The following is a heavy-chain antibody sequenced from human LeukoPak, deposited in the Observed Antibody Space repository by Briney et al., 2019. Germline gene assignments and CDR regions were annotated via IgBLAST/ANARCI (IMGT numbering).Heavy chain of an antibody. J-gene: IGHJ4*02. CDR3: TVGVY. CDR2: IRSNADNDAT. V-gene: IGHV3-73*01. CDR1: GFTFSGSV. D-gene: IGHD3-16*01. Sequence: PGGSLRLSCAASGFTFSGSVLLWVRQASGRGLEWVGRIRSNADNDATAYAASVKGRFTISRDDSRNTAYLQMNSLKPEDTAMYYCTVGVYWGQGTLVTVSS.